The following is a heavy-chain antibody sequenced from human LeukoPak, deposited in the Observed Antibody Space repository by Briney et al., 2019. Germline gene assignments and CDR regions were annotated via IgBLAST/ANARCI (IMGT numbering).Heavy chain of an antibody. D-gene: IGHD1-26*01. V-gene: IGHV3-43*01. Sequence: GGSLRLSCAASGFTFNDYTMHWVRQAPGKGLEWVSLINWSGGTTYYADSVKGRFTISRDNSKNSLYLQMNSLRTEDTAFYYCAKGDSGSYYDNWFDPWGQGTLVTVSS. CDR1: GFTFNDYT. CDR2: INWSGGTT. CDR3: AKGDSGSYYDNWFDP. J-gene: IGHJ5*02.